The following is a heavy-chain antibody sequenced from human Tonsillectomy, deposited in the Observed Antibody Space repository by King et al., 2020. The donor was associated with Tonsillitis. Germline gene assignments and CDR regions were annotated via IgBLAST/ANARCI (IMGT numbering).Heavy chain of an antibody. CDR2: IQYDGTKE. CDR3: TKDAPTGYDSGWPQGA. D-gene: IGHD6-19*01. V-gene: IGHV3-33*05. J-gene: IGHJ5*02. CDR1: GFTFSQYG. Sequence: VQLVESGGDVVQPGRSLRLSCAASGFTFSQYGMHWLRQAPGKGLEWVAGIQYDGTKEYYADSVKGRFTISRDNSKNILFLQMSSLRVEDTAIYYCTKDAPTGYDSGWPQGAWGQGTLVLVSS.